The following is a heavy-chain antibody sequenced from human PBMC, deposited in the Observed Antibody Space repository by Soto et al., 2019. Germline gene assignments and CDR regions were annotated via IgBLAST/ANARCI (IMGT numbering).Heavy chain of an antibody. CDR2: IYYSGST. V-gene: IGHV4-30-4*01. Sequence: SETLSLTCTASGGSISSGDYYWSWIRQPPGKGLEWIGYIYYSGSTYYNPSLKSRVTISVDTSKNQFSLKLSSVTAADTAVYYCARGADSSGYPMPNWFDPWGQGTLVTVYS. CDR1: GGSISSGDYY. D-gene: IGHD3-22*01. J-gene: IGHJ5*02. CDR3: ARGADSSGYPMPNWFDP.